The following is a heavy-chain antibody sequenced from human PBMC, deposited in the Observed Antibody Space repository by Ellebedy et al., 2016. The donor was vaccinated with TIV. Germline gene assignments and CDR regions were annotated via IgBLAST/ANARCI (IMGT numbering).Heavy chain of an antibody. V-gene: IGHV1-24*01. CDR2: FDPEDGET. CDR3: VRDED. Sequence: ASVKVSXXASGYTFTDNAISWVRQAPGKGLEWMGGFDPEDGETIYAPSFQGRLTMTEDTSTDTAYIDLSSLRSEDTAIYYCVRDEDWGQGTLVTVSS. J-gene: IGHJ4*02. CDR1: GYTFTDNA.